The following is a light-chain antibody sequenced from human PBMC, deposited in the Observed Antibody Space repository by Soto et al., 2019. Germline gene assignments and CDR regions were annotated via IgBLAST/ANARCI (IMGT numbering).Light chain of an antibody. Sequence: DIQMTQSPSTLAASVGDRVTITCRASQSIRTWLAWYQQKPGKAPRLLMYQASSLKSGVPSRFSGSGSETEFTLTITSLQPDDTATYSCQQYSTYLWTFGQGTKV. CDR3: QQYSTYLWT. J-gene: IGKJ1*01. V-gene: IGKV1-5*03. CDR1: QSIRTW. CDR2: QAS.